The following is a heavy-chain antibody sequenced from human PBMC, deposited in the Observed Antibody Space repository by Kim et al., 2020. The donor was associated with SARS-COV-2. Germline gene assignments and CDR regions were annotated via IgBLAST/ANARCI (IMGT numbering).Heavy chain of an antibody. Sequence: GGSLRLSCAASGFTFSSYWMSWVRQAPGKGLEWVANIKQDGSEKYYVDSVKGRFTISRDNAKNSLYLQMNSLRAEDTAVYYCASGPSDDLQKNRKYNWNVPRYFDYWGQGTLVTVSS. CDR3: ASGPSDDLQKNRKYNWNVPRYFDY. V-gene: IGHV3-7*01. CDR2: IKQDGSEK. CDR1: GFTFSSYW. D-gene: IGHD1-20*01. J-gene: IGHJ4*02.